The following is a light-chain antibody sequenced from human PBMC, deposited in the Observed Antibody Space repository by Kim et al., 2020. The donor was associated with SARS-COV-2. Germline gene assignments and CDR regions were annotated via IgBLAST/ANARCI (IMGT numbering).Light chain of an antibody. CDR1: TGAVTSGHQ. CDR3: LLYYTGYRI. J-gene: IGLJ2*01. V-gene: IGLV7-46*01. Sequence: GRTVNLHWGASTGAVTSGHQPYWFEKKTGQAPRRLIYDGSRKHSWTPAQLSGSLLGGKAALTLSGALPEDEAEYFCLLYYTGYRIFGGGTQLSVL. CDR2: DGS.